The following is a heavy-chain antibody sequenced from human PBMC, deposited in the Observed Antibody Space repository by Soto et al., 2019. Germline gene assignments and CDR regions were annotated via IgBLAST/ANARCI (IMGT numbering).Heavy chain of an antibody. CDR2: IYYSGST. CDR3: ARAPRYYDILTGYHAGGWFDP. D-gene: IGHD3-9*01. V-gene: IGHV4-31*03. Sequence: TSETLSLTCTVSGGSISSGGYYWSWIRQHPGKGLEWIGYIYYSGSTYYNPSLKSRVTISVDTSKNQFSLKLSSVTAADTAVYYCARAPRYYDILTGYHAGGWFDPWGQGTLVTVSS. J-gene: IGHJ5*02. CDR1: GGSISSGGYY.